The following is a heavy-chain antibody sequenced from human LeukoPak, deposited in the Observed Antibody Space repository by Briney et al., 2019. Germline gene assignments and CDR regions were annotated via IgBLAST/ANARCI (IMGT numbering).Heavy chain of an antibody. Sequence: GGSLRLSCAASGFTFSSYSMNWVRQAPGKGLEWVSYISSSSTTINYADSVRGRFTISRDNAKNSLYLQMNSLRAEDTAVYYCARNWGFNYYMDVWGEGTTVTVSS. CDR2: ISSSSTTI. CDR1: GFTFSSYS. CDR3: ARNWGFNYYMDV. D-gene: IGHD7-27*01. V-gene: IGHV3-48*04. J-gene: IGHJ6*03.